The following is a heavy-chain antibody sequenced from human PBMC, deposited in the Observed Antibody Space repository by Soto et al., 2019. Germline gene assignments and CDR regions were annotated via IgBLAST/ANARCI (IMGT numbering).Heavy chain of an antibody. CDR2: IYNSGST. CDR3: PRGRGRGICIVAFDV. D-gene: IGHD2-15*01. Sequence: LSLTCTVSGGSISSGDYYWSWIRQPPGKGLEWIGYIYNSGSTYYNPSLKSPVTISVDRSNIECPLKLSSVTAADTAVYYCPRGRGRGICIVAFDVWGEGTIVTV. V-gene: IGHV4-30-4*01. CDR1: GGSISSGDYY. J-gene: IGHJ3*01.